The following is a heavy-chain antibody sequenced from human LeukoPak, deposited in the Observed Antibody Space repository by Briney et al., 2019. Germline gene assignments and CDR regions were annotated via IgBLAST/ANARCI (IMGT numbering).Heavy chain of an antibody. Sequence: PSETLSLTCTVSGGSISSYYWSWIRQPAGKGLEWIGRIYTSGSTNYNPSLKSRVTMSVDTSKNQFSLKLSSVTAADTAVYYCAREIAVGVTMIVVVTYAFDIWGQGTMVTASS. CDR1: GGSISSYY. CDR3: AREIAVGVTMIVVVTYAFDI. J-gene: IGHJ3*02. D-gene: IGHD3-22*01. V-gene: IGHV4-4*07. CDR2: IYTSGST.